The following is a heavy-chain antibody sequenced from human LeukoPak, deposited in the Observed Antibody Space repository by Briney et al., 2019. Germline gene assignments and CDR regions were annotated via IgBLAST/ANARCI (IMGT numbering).Heavy chain of an antibody. D-gene: IGHD3-22*01. J-gene: IGHJ4*02. CDR2: ISGSGGST. Sequence: PGGSLRLSCAASGFTFSSYAMSWVRQAPGKGLEWVSAISGSGGSTYYADSVKGRVTISRDKSKNTLYLQMNSLRAEDTAVYYCAKRETYYYDSSGYWLDYWGQGTLVTVSS. CDR3: AKRETYYYDSSGYWLDY. V-gene: IGHV3-23*01. CDR1: GFTFSSYA.